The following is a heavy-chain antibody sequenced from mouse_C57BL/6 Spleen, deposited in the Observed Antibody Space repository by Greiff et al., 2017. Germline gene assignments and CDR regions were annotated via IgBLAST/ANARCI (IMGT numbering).Heavy chain of an antibody. V-gene: IGHV1-82*01. CDR1: GYAFSSSW. D-gene: IGHD2-5*01. Sequence: VQLQQSGPELVKPGASVKISCKASGYAFSSSWMNWVKQRPGKGLEWIGRSYPGDGDTNYNGKFKGKATLTADKSSSTAYMQLSSLTSEDSAVYFCARTGSNYVYFDYWGQGTTLTVSS. J-gene: IGHJ2*01. CDR2: SYPGDGDT. CDR3: ARTGSNYVYFDY.